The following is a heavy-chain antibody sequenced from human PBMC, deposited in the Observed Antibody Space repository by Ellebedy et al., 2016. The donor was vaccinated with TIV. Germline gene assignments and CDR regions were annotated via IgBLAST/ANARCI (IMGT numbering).Heavy chain of an antibody. V-gene: IGHV1-2*02. Sequence: ASVKVSXXASGYTFTTSLIHWVRQAPGQGLEWMGWMNPTSGDTKNAQKFQGRVSMTRDTSISTAYMELSSLRSDDTAVYYCVRDSIQLCGQSGYWGQGTLVTVSS. J-gene: IGHJ4*02. D-gene: IGHD5-18*01. CDR2: MNPTSGDT. CDR3: VRDSIQLCGQSGY. CDR1: GYTFTTSL.